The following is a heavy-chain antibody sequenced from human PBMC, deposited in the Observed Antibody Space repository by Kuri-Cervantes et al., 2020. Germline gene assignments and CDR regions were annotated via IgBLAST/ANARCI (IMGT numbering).Heavy chain of an antibody. CDR2: INPSGGST. J-gene: IGHJ6*03. CDR1: GYTFTSYY. V-gene: IGHV1-46*01. Sequence: ASVKVSCKASGYTFTSYYMHWVRQAPGQGLEWMGIINPSGGSTSYAQKFQGRVTMTRDTSTSTVYMELSSLRSEDTAVYYCARAAQYCSSTSCWRTLYYYYMDVWGKGTTVTVSS. D-gene: IGHD2-2*01. CDR3: ARAAQYCSSTSCWRTLYYYYMDV.